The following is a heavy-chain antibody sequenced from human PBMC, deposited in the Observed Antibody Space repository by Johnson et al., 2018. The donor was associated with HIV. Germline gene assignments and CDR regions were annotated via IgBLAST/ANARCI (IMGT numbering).Heavy chain of an antibody. D-gene: IGHD2-2*01. CDR3: AIGLVADAFDS. J-gene: IGHJ3*02. CDR1: GFTFSSYA. CDR2: ISYDGSNK. V-gene: IGHV3-30-3*01. Sequence: QVQLVESGGGVVQPGRSLRLSCAASGFTFSSYAMHWVRQAPGKGLEWVAVISYDGSNKYYADSVKGRFTISRDNSKNTLYLQMNSLRAEDTAVYYCAIGLVADAFDSWGQGTMVTVSS.